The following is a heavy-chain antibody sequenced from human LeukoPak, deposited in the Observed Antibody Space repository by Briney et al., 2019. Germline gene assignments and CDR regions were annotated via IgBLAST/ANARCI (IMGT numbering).Heavy chain of an antibody. J-gene: IGHJ3*02. D-gene: IGHD7-27*01. CDR2: IYYSGST. CDR1: GGSISSGGYY. V-gene: IGHV4-31*03. CDR3: ARGTNWGSLVGAFDI. Sequence: SETLSLTCSVSGGSISSGGYYWSWIRQHPGKGLEWIGYIYYSGSTYYNPSLKSRAIISVDTSKIQFSLNLSSATAADTAVYYCARGTNWGSLVGAFDIWGQGTMVTVSS.